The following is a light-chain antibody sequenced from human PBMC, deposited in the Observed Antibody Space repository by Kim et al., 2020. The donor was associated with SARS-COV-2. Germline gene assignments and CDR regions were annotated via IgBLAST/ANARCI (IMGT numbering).Light chain of an antibody. CDR3: QSYDTNLRDSRV. J-gene: IGLJ3*02. CDR1: SSNIGAGSD. Sequence: RVTISCTGSSSNIGAGSDVHWYQQLPGAAPKLLIYGTNNRPSGVSDRFSGSKSGTSASLAITGLQAEDEADYYCQSYDTNLRDSRVFGGGTQLTVL. CDR2: GTN. V-gene: IGLV1-40*01.